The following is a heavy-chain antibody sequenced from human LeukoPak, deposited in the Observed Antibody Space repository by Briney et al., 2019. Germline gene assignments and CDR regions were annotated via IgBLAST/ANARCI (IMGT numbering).Heavy chain of an antibody. D-gene: IGHD3-22*01. V-gene: IGHV4-31*03. CDR3: ARDTGLNYYYGMDV. CDR1: GGSISSGGYY. Sequence: SETLSLTCTVSGGSISSGGYYWSWIRQHPGKGLEWLGYIYYSGSTYYNPSLKSRVTISVDTSKNQFSLKLSSVTAADTAVYYCARDTGLNYYYGMDVWGQGTTVTVSS. J-gene: IGHJ6*02. CDR2: IYYSGST.